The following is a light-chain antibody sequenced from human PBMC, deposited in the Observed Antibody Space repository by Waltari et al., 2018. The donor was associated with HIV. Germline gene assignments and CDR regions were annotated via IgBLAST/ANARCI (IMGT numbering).Light chain of an antibody. CDR1: NIGDQN. V-gene: IGLV3-21*02. CDR3: QVWDSSSDHAI. J-gene: IGLJ2*01. CDR2: DGS. Sequence: SHVLTQAPSVSVAPGQTARATCGGENIGDQNAHGYQQRPGQAPVSVVYDGSDRPSGIPERFSGSNSGNTATLTINRVEAGDEADYYCQVWDSSSDHAIFGGGTKLTVL.